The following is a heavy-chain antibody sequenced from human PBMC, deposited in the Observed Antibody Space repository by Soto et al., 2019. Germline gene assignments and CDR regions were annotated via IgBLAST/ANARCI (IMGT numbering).Heavy chain of an antibody. CDR1: GGSISSGGYS. CDR2: IYHSGST. D-gene: IGHD4-17*01. V-gene: IGHV4-30-2*01. CDR3: ARDKGTVPFDP. J-gene: IGHJ5*02. Sequence: SETLSLTCAVSGGSISSGGYSWSWIRQPPGKGLEWIGYIYHSGSTYYNPPLKSRVTISVDRSKNQFSLKLSSVTAADTAVYYCARDKGTVPFDPWGQGTLVTVSS.